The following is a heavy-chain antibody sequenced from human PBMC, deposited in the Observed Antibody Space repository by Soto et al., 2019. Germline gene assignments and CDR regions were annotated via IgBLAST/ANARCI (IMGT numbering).Heavy chain of an antibody. CDR1: GFTFSAYA. CDR2: ISASAITT. J-gene: IGHJ4*02. Sequence: PGGSLRPSCAGSGFTFSAYAMSWVRQAPGKGLEWVSSISASAITTYNTDSVRGRFTISRDNSRNTVYLQMNSLRAEDTAVYFCAKPPGFNNVVPAYFDYWGGGTRVTVSS. CDR3: AKPPGFNNVVPAYFDY. D-gene: IGHD2-15*01. V-gene: IGHV3-23*01.